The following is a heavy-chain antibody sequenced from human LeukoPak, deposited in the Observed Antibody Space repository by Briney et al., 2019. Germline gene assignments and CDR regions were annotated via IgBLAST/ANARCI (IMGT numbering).Heavy chain of an antibody. CDR1: GFTFRSYD. V-gene: IGHV3-13*01. Sequence: GGSLRLSCAASGFTFRSYDMHWVRQATGKGLEWVSGIGTACEIYYPGSVKGRFTISRDNSKNTLYLQMSSLRAEDTAVYYCAKAWVYCSGGSCEHYYMDVWGKGTTVTISS. D-gene: IGHD2-15*01. J-gene: IGHJ6*03. CDR3: AKAWVYCSGGSCEHYYMDV. CDR2: IGTACEI.